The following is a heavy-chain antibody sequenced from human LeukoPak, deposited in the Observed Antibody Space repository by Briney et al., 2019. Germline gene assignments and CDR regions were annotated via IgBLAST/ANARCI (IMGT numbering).Heavy chain of an antibody. Sequence: SETLSLTCTVSGGSISSDAYYWRWIRQHPGKGLEWIGYIYYSGTTYYNPSLKSRVTISVDTSKNQFSLKLSSVTDADTAVYYCARVPLHFDILTGYHNQAYGMDVWGQGTTVTVSS. J-gene: IGHJ6*02. D-gene: IGHD3-9*01. V-gene: IGHV4-31*03. CDR3: ARVPLHFDILTGYHNQAYGMDV. CDR1: GGSISSDAYY. CDR2: IYYSGTT.